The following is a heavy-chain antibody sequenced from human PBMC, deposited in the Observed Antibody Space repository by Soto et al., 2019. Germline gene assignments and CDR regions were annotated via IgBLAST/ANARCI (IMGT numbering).Heavy chain of an antibody. Sequence: EVQLVESGGGLVQPGGSLRLSCAASGFTVSSNYMSWVRQAPGKGLEWVSAIYSGGSTYYADSVKGRFNISRHNSNNTLYLQMNSLRAEDTAVYYCLMGGYNDAFDIWGQGTMVIFSS. V-gene: IGHV3-53*04. CDR3: LMGGYNDAFDI. J-gene: IGHJ3*02. CDR2: IYSGGST. CDR1: GFTVSSNY. D-gene: IGHD5-12*01.